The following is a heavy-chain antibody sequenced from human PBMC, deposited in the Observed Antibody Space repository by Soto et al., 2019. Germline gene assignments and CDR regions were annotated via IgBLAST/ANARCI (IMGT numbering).Heavy chain of an antibody. J-gene: IGHJ4*02. Sequence: PVGSLRLSGAASGFIFSAYAIHWVRQGPGKGLEWVSAISSSGGNAYYADSVKGRFTISRDNSKNTLYLQMDSLRAEDTATYFCAKDPDYYDDSGYSWGQGTLVTVSS. V-gene: IGHV3-23*01. CDR3: AKDPDYYDDSGYS. CDR1: GFIFSAYA. CDR2: ISSSGGNA. D-gene: IGHD3-22*01.